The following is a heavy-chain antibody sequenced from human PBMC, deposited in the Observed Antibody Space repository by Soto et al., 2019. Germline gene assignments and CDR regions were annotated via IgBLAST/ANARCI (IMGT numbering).Heavy chain of an antibody. V-gene: IGHV1-8*01. Sequence: QVQLVQSGAEVKKPGASVKVSCKASGYTFTSYNINWVRQATGQGREWMGWMNPNSGNTGYAQKFQGRVTMTRNTSISTAYMEVSSLRSEDTAVYYCARDLFEWLPDSWFDPWGQGTLVTVSS. J-gene: IGHJ5*02. CDR3: ARDLFEWLPDSWFDP. D-gene: IGHD3-3*01. CDR2: MNPNSGNT. CDR1: GYTFTSYN.